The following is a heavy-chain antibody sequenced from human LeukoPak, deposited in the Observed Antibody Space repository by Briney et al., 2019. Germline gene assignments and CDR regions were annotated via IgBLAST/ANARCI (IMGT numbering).Heavy chain of an antibody. V-gene: IGHV4-34*01. Sequence: AETLSLTCAVYGGSFSGYYWSWIRQPPGKGLEWIGEINHSGSTNYNPSLKSRVTISVDTSKNQFSLKLSSVTAADTAVYYCASGQGPDRRDFQHWGQGTLVTVSS. CDR3: ASGQGPDRRDFQH. CDR1: GGSFSGYY. D-gene: IGHD1-14*01. CDR2: INHSGST. J-gene: IGHJ1*01.